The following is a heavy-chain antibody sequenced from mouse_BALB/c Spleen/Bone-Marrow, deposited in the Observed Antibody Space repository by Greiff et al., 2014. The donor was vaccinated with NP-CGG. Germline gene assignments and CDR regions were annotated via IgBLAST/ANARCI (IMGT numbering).Heavy chain of an antibody. CDR3: ARREGNHAAWFAY. CDR2: IHYSGST. V-gene: IGHV3-1*02. J-gene: IGHJ3*01. D-gene: IGHD2-1*01. Sequence: EVQLQQPGPDLVKPSQSLSLTCTVTGYSITSGYSWHWIRQFPGNKLEWMGYIHYSGSTNYNLFLKSRISITRDTSKNQFFLQLNSVTTEDTATYYCARREGNHAAWFAYWGQGTLVTVSA. CDR1: GYSITSGYS.